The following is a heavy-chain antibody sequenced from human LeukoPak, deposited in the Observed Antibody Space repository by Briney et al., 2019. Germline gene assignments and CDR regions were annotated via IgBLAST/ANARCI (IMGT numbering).Heavy chain of an antibody. CDR1: GGSITGYY. J-gene: IGHJ4*02. CDR2: IHYTGAT. Sequence: PSETLSLTCAVYGGSITGYYWSWIRQTPGRGLEWVGKIHYTGATSYNPSLKSRATISTDTPKNQFSLRLSSVTAADTAVYYCARGNILTGYCFDFWGQGALVTVSS. D-gene: IGHD3-9*01. V-gene: IGHV4-34*01. CDR3: ARGNILTGYCFDF.